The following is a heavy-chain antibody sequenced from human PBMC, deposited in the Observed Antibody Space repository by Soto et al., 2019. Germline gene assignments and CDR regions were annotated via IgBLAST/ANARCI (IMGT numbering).Heavy chain of an antibody. Sequence: QIQLVQSGAEVKKPGASVKVSCKASGYTFSSYHITWVRQAPGPGGEWMGWISAYNGNTNYAQNLQGRVTMTTDPSTSTAYRELMSRRSDDTAVYYFARDLPPVDYWGQGTLVTVSS. CDR3: ARDLPPVDY. CDR1: GYTFSSYH. CDR2: ISAYNGNT. V-gene: IGHV1-18*01. J-gene: IGHJ4*02.